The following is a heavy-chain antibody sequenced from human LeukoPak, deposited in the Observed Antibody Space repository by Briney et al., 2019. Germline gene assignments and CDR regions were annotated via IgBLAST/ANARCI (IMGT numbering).Heavy chain of an antibody. CDR1: GYTLTELS. V-gene: IGHV1-24*01. CDR3: ARFVGQQLVPSDYYYYYYMDV. D-gene: IGHD6-13*01. Sequence: ASVKVSCKVSGYTLTELSMHWVRQAPGKGLEWMGGFDPEDGETIYAQKFQGRVTMTEDTSTDTAYMELSSLRSEDTAVYYCARFVGQQLVPSDYYYYYYMDVWGKGTTVTVSS. J-gene: IGHJ6*03. CDR2: FDPEDGET.